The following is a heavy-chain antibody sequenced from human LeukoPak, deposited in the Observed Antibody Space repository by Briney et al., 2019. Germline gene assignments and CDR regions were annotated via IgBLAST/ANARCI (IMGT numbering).Heavy chain of an antibody. D-gene: IGHD4-17*01. CDR3: AREATVTFDDAFDV. Sequence: RGSLRLSCAASGFTVSSNYMSWVRQAPGKGLEWVSLLYSGGATYYADSVKGRFTISRDNSKNTLYLQMNSLRAEDTALYYCAREATVTFDDAFDVWGQGTMVTVSS. CDR2: LYSGGAT. J-gene: IGHJ3*01. CDR1: GFTVSSNY. V-gene: IGHV3-53*01.